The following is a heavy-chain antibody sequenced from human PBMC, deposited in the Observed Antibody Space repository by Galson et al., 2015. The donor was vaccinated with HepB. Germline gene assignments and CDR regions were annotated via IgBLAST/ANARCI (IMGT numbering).Heavy chain of an antibody. J-gene: IGHJ4*02. V-gene: IGHV3-11*05. D-gene: IGHD3-10*01. Sequence: SLRLSCAASGFTFSDYYMSWIRQAPGKGLEWVSYISSSSSYTNYADSVKGRFTISRDNAKNSLYLQMNSLRAEDTAVYYCARARFGELPEQNYFDYWGRGTLVTVSS. CDR2: ISSSSSYT. CDR1: GFTFSDYY. CDR3: ARARFGELPEQNYFDY.